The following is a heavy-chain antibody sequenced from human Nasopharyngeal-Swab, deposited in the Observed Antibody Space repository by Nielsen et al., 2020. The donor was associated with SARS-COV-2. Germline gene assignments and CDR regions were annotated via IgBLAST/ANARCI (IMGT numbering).Heavy chain of an antibody. CDR1: GGSFNGFY. CDR3: ARAGRVGDAYTGLDV. V-gene: IGHV4-34*01. Sequence: SETLSLTCSVSGGSFNGFYWNWISQAPGKGLEWIGEINHNERTNYNPSLKSRVTMSVDTSTNQVSLKLTSLTATDTAVYYCARAGRVGDAYTGLDVWGQGTTVTVSS. J-gene: IGHJ6*02. D-gene: IGHD5-24*01. CDR2: INHNERT.